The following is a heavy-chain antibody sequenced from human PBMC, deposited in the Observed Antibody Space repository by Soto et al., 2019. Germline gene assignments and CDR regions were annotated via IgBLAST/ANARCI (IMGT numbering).Heavy chain of an antibody. CDR1: GDAFKSYA. D-gene: IGHD4-17*01. CDR3: ARDPTNDYGDDTFDY. V-gene: IGHV1-69*06. J-gene: IGHJ4*02. Sequence: QVLLLQSGGEVKRPGSSVKVSCKASGDAFKSYAISWVRQAPGQGLEYMGGIIPSYDRAKYAQKFQGRLTVTADIYTSTVYMELSDLKSEDTAVYFCARDPTNDYGDDTFDYWGQGTKVIVSS. CDR2: IIPSYDRA.